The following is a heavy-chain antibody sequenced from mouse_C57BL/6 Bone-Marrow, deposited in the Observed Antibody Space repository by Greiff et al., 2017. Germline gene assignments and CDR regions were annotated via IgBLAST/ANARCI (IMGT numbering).Heavy chain of an antibody. D-gene: IGHD2-4*01. J-gene: IGHJ1*03. CDR2: IYPGSGST. V-gene: IGHV1-55*01. CDR3: ARGEIYYDSWYFDV. CDR1: GYTFPSYW. Sequence: QVQLQQPGAELVKPGASVKMSCKASGYTFPSYWITWVKQRPGQGLEWIGDIYPGSGSTNYNEKFKSKATLTVDTSSSTAYMQLSSLTSEDSAVYYCARGEIYYDSWYFDVWGTGTTVTVSS.